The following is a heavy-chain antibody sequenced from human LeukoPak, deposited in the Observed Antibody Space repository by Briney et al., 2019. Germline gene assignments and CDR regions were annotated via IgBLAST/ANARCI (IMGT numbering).Heavy chain of an antibody. CDR1: GGSISSYY. V-gene: IGHV4-4*07. Sequence: SETLSLTCTVSGGSISSYYWSWIRQPAGKGLEWIGRIYTSGTTHYNPSLKSRVTMSVDTSKNQFSLKLSSVTAADTAVYYCARDNIVVVAATKAYYFDYWGQGTLVTVSS. CDR2: IYTSGTT. J-gene: IGHJ4*02. CDR3: ARDNIVVVAATKAYYFDY. D-gene: IGHD2-15*01.